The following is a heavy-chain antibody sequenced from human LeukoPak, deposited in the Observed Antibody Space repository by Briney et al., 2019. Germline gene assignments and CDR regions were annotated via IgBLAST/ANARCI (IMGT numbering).Heavy chain of an antibody. J-gene: IGHJ2*01. D-gene: IGHD5-12*01. V-gene: IGHV3-48*04. CDR2: MSSSRSTI. CDR1: GFTFSSFS. CDR3: ARLTGGYDYVFLWYFDL. Sequence: GGSLRLSCAASGFTFSSFSMNWVRQAPGKGLEWISYMSSSRSTIYYADSVKGRFTISRDNAKNSLYLQLNSLRAEDTAVYYCARLTGGYDYVFLWYFDLWGRGTLVTVSS.